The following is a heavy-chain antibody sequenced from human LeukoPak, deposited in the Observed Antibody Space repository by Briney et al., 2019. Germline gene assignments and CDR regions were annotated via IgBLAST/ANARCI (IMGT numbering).Heavy chain of an antibody. CDR3: ATEGYYDSSGYYSDY. Sequence: ASVKVSCEVSGYTLTELSMHWVRQAPGKGFEWLGRFDPEKGDTIYAQKFQGRVTMTEDTSTDTAYMELSSLRSEDTAVYYCATEGYYDSSGYYSDYWGQGTLVTVSS. CDR2: FDPEKGDT. CDR1: GYTLTELS. J-gene: IGHJ4*02. D-gene: IGHD3-22*01. V-gene: IGHV1-24*01.